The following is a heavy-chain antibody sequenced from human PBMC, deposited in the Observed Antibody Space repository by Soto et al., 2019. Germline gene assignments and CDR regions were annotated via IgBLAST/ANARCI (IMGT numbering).Heavy chain of an antibody. Sequence: QVQLQESGPGLVKPSQTLSLTCTVSGGSISSGGYYWSWIRQHPGKGLAWIGYIYYSGSTYYNPSLKSRVTIPVDTSNNPFSMKLSSVTAADTAAYYCARDRGYDFWSGGMDVWGKGTTVTVSS. D-gene: IGHD3-3*01. V-gene: IGHV4-31*03. J-gene: IGHJ6*04. CDR3: ARDRGYDFWSGGMDV. CDR1: GGSISSGGYY. CDR2: IYYSGST.